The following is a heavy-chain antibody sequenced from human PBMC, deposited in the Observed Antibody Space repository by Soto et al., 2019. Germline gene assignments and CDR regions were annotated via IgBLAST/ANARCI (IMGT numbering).Heavy chain of an antibody. V-gene: IGHV3-23*01. D-gene: IGHD3-22*01. CDR1: GFTFSSYA. Sequence: GVSLRLSCAASGFTFSSYAMSWVRQAPGKGLEWVSAISGSGGSTYYADSVKGRFTISRDNSKNTLYLQMNSLRAEDTAVYYCANEGLWLFDYYYYMDVWGKGTTVTVSS. CDR2: ISGSGGST. J-gene: IGHJ6*03. CDR3: ANEGLWLFDYYYYMDV.